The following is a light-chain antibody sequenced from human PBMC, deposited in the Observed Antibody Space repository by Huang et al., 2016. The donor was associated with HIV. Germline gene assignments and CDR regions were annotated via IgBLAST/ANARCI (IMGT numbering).Light chain of an antibody. V-gene: IGKV3-20*01. Sequence: EIVLTQSPDTLSLSPGERATVSCRASQSVTRNYLAWYQQRPGQAPKLLIDGASTRATCIPDRFSGSGSGTDFTLTISRLAPEDFAVYYCQQFGSSPPYSFGQGTKLEIK. J-gene: IGKJ2*03. CDR3: QQFGSSPPYS. CDR1: QSVTRNY. CDR2: GAS.